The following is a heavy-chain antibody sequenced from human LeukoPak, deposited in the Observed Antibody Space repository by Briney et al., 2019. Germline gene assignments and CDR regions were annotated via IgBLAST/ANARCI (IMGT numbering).Heavy chain of an antibody. CDR3: ARDAGKQQLGSFDY. CDR2: IYYSGST. CDR1: GGSISSHY. Sequence: SGTLSLTCTVSGGSISSHYWSWIRQPPGKGLEWIGYIYYSGSTNYNPSLKSRVTISVDTSKNQFSLKLSSVTAADTAVYYCARDAGKQQLGSFDYWGQGTLVTVSS. D-gene: IGHD6-13*01. V-gene: IGHV4-59*11. J-gene: IGHJ4*02.